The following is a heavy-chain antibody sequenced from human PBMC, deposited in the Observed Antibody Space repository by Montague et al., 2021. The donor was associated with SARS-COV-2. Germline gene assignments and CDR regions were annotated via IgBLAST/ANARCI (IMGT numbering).Heavy chain of an antibody. V-gene: IGHV4-31*03. D-gene: IGHD2-8*01. CDR3: ARAKGFIVLMVYAMGAFDI. CDR1: GGSISSGGYY. Sequence: TLSLTCTASGGSISSGGYYWSWIRQHPGKGLEWIGYIYYSGSTYYNPSLKSRVTISVDTSKNQFSLKLSSVTAADTAVYYCARAKGFIVLMVYAMGAFDIWGQGTMVTVSS. J-gene: IGHJ3*02. CDR2: IYYSGST.